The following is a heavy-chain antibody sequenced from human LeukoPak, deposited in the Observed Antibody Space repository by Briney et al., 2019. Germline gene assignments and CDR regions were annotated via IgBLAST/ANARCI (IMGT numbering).Heavy chain of an antibody. Sequence: GGSLRLSCAASGFTFSSYGMHWVRQAPGKGLEWLSYISPSTTHTSYADSVKGRFTISRDNAKNLPYLQMNSLRAEDTAVYYCARGGHGAADQWGQGTLVTVSS. CDR2: ISPSTTHT. CDR3: ARGGHGAADQ. V-gene: IGHV3-21*04. D-gene: IGHD1-26*01. CDR1: GFTFSSYG. J-gene: IGHJ5*02.